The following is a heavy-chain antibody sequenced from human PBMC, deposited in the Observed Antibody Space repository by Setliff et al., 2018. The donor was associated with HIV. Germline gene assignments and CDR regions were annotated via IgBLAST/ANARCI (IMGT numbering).Heavy chain of an antibody. CDR2: IFYSGST. J-gene: IGHJ4*02. Sequence: SETLSLTCTVSGGSISSSSYYWGWIRQPPGKGLEWIGSIFYSGSTYYNPSLKSRVTISVDTSKNQFSLKLNSVTAADTAMYFCARGGGFWSGQLDYWGQGTLVTVSS. V-gene: IGHV4-39*07. D-gene: IGHD3-3*01. CDR3: ARGGGFWSGQLDY. CDR1: GGSISSSSYY.